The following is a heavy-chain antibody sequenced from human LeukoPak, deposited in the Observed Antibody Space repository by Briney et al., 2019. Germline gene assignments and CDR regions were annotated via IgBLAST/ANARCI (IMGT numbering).Heavy chain of an antibody. J-gene: IGHJ6*02. D-gene: IGHD2-2*01. CDR3: ARESGLVVVPAATNYYYGMDV. Sequence: SQTLSLTCAISGDSVSSNSAAWNWIRQSPSRGLEWLGRTYYRSKWYNDYAVSVKSRITINPHTSKNQFSLQLNSVTPEDTAVYYCARESGLVVVPAATNYYYGMDVWGQGTTVTVSS. CDR2: TYYRSKWYN. V-gene: IGHV6-1*01. CDR1: GDSVSSNSAA.